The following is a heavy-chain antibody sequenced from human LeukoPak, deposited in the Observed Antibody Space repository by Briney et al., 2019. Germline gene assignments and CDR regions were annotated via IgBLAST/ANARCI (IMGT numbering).Heavy chain of an antibody. D-gene: IGHD3-10*01. CDR2: IYYSGST. Sequence: SETLSLTCTVSGGSVSGYYWSWIRQPPGKGLEWIGFIYYSGSTNYNPSLKGRLTMSVDTSKHQFSLNLASVTAADTAVYYCARHKTSATYPLDYWGLGTLVTASS. CDR1: GGSVSGYY. J-gene: IGHJ4*01. V-gene: IGHV4-59*08. CDR3: ARHKTSATYPLDY.